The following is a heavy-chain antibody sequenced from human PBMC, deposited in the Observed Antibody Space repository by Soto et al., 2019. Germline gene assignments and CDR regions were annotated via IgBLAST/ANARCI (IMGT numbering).Heavy chain of an antibody. Sequence: QVQLVESGGGVVQPGRSLRLSCAASGFTFSSYGMHWVRQAPGKGLEWVALISYDGSNKYYADSVKGRFTISRDNPKNTLYLQMNSLRAEDTAVYYCAKVSVPAAIAYYYYGMDVWGQGTTVTVSS. CDR1: GFTFSSYG. CDR2: ISYDGSNK. CDR3: AKVSVPAAIAYYYYGMDV. D-gene: IGHD2-2*01. V-gene: IGHV3-30*18. J-gene: IGHJ6*02.